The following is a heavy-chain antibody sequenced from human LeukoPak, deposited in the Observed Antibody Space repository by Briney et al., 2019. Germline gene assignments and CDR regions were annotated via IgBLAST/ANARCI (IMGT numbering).Heavy chain of an antibody. V-gene: IGHV3-23*01. CDR2: ITGRGDRT. Sequence: PGGSLRLSCAASGFTFSSYAMSWVRQAPGKGLEWVSAITGRGDRTYYADSVKGRFTISRDNSKNTLYLQMNSLRAEDTAVYHCAKDSGSSGWYFDYWGQGTLVTVSS. J-gene: IGHJ4*02. CDR1: GFTFSSYA. CDR3: AKDSGSSGWYFDY. D-gene: IGHD6-19*01.